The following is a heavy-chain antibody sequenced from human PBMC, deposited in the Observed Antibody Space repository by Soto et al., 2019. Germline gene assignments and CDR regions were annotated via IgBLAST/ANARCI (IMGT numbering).Heavy chain of an antibody. V-gene: IGHV3-64D*06. CDR3: VKDRIATGGTGLYNWFDP. CDR2: IASNGVTT. Sequence: SGGSLRLSCSASGFTFRTYAMHWVRQAPGKGLEYVSTIASNGVTTDYADSVRGRFAISRDNSKNTLFLQMSSLRPEDTAVYYCVKDRIATGGTGLYNWFDPWGQGTLVTVSS. D-gene: IGHD6-13*01. CDR1: GFTFRTYA. J-gene: IGHJ5*02.